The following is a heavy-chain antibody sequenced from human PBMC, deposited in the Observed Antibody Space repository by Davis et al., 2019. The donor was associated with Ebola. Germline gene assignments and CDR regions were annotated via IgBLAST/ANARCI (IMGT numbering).Heavy chain of an antibody. CDR3: ARRGGWSGAFLDY. D-gene: IGHD3-3*02. CDR2: IYPGDSNT. Sequence: GESLKISCKGSGYTFTTYWIGWVRQMPGKGLERTGIIYPGDSNTRYSPSFQGQVTISADKSISTAYLQWSSLKASDTAMYYCARRGGWSGAFLDYWGQGTLVTVSS. V-gene: IGHV5-51*01. J-gene: IGHJ4*02. CDR1: GYTFTTYW.